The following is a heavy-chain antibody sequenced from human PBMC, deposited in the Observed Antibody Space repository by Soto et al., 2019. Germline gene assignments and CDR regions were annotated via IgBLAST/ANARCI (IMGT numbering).Heavy chain of an antibody. CDR3: ARAGQSSGWYKEGLWFDP. V-gene: IGHV1-2*04. CDR2: INPNSGGT. J-gene: IGHJ5*02. CDR1: GYTFTGYY. Sequence: ASVKVSCKASGYTFTGYYMHWVRQAPGQGLEWMGWINPNSGGTNYAQKFQGWVTMTRDTSISTAYMELSRLRSDDTAVYYCARAGQSSGWYKEGLWFDPWGQGTLVTVSS. D-gene: IGHD6-19*01.